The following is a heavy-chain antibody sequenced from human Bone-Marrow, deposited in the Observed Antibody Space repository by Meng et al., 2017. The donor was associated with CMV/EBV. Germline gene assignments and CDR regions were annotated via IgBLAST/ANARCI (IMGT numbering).Heavy chain of an antibody. CDR2: ILNDGDII. V-gene: IGHV3-33*03. Sequence: GESLKISCAASGIVFNNYGIHWLRQAPGKGLEWMAFILNDGDIIYNGAIVQGRFFVSSEYFRKKGLVQMASQRVEDTAMYYCVGHGGGLREGVRLVWGQGTLVTVSS. CDR1: GIVFNNYG. J-gene: IGHJ4*02. D-gene: IGHD4-17*01. CDR3: VGHGGGLREGVRLV.